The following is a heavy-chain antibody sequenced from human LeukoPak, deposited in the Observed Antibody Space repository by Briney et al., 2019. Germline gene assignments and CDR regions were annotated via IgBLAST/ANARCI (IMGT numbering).Heavy chain of an antibody. CDR3: AKELSLMVYAPYDY. CDR1: GFTFSTYG. D-gene: IGHD2-8*01. J-gene: IGHJ4*02. CDR2: ISGSAATT. V-gene: IGHV3-23*01. Sequence: PGGSLRLSCAASGFTFSTYGMTWVRQAPGKGLEWVSAISGSAATTFYADSVKGRFTISRDNSKNTLYLQMNSLRAEDTAVYYCAKELSLMVYAPYDYWGQGTLVTVSS.